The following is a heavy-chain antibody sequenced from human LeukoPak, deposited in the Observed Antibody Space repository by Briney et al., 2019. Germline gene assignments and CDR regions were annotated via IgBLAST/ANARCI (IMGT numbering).Heavy chain of an antibody. J-gene: IGHJ4*02. CDR1: GITFSRYW. D-gene: IGHD5-24*01. CDR2: INTYGSSA. CDR3: ARDNAYKFDY. Sequence: GGSLRLSCAASGITFSRYWMSWVRQAPGKGLVWVSHINTYGSSATYADSVKGRFTISRDNAKNTLYLQMDSLKAEDTAIYYCARDNAYKFDYWGQGTLVIVSS. V-gene: IGHV3-74*01.